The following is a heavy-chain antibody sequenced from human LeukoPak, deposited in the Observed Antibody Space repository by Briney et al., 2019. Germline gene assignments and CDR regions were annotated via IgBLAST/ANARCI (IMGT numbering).Heavy chain of an antibody. J-gene: IGHJ3*02. V-gene: IGHV5-51*01. D-gene: IGHD1-1*01. CDR3: ARHGTTHNAFDI. CDR2: IYPGDSDT. Sequence: GESLKISCKGSGYSFTNYWMGWVRQMPGKGLDWVGIIYPGDSDTRYSPSFEGQVTISADRSISTAYLQWGTLKASDTAMYYCARHGTTHNAFDIWGQGTMVTVSA. CDR1: GYSFTNYW.